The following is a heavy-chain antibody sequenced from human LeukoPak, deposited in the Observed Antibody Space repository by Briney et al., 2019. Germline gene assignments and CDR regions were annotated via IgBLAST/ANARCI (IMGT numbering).Heavy chain of an antibody. V-gene: IGHV4-31*03. CDR3: ARLSGTHYEAIDY. D-gene: IGHD1-14*01. Sequence: SETLSLTCTVSGGSISSGGYYWSWIRRHPGKGLEWIGYIYYNGGAYYNPSLKSRVTISVDTSKNQFSLKLSSVTAADMAVYYCARLSGTHYEAIDYWGQGTLVTVSS. CDR1: GGSISSGGYY. CDR2: IYYNGGA. J-gene: IGHJ4*02.